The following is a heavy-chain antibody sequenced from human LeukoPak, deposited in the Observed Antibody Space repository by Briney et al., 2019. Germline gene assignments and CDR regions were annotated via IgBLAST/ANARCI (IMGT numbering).Heavy chain of an antibody. Sequence: GESLKISCKGSGYSFTSYWIGWVRPMPGKGLEWMGIIYPGDSDTRYSPSFQGQVTISADKSISTAYLQWSSLKASDTAMYYCAKLRGYPDDAFDTWGQGTMVTVSS. V-gene: IGHV5-51*01. CDR2: IYPGDSDT. CDR3: AKLRGYPDDAFDT. J-gene: IGHJ3*02. D-gene: IGHD4-23*01. CDR1: GYSFTSYW.